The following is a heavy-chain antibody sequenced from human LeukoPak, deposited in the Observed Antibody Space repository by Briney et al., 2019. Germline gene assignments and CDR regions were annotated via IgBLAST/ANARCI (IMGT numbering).Heavy chain of an antibody. CDR3: ARDYHDSSLDY. D-gene: IGHD3-22*01. CDR2: INHSGIT. J-gene: IGHJ4*02. Sequence: SETLSLTCAVYGGSFSYYYWSWIRQPPGKGLEWIGEINHSGITNYNPSLKSRVTISVDKSKNQFSLKLTSVTAADTAVYYCARDYHDSSLDYWGQGTLVTVSS. CDR1: GGSFSYYY. V-gene: IGHV4-34*01.